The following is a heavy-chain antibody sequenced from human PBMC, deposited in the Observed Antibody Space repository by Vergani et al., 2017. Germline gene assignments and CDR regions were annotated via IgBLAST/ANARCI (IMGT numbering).Heavy chain of an antibody. D-gene: IGHD3-22*01. CDR3: ARAEFSTNYYGQSYYFDF. Sequence: QLQLQESGPGLVKPSETLSLTCRVSGASINSRYYWSWVRQPAGKGLQWIGRVYFTGSTNYNPSLGSRVSLSIDTSKNQFSLKLHSVSADDTAVYFCARAEFSTNYYGQSYYFDFWGQGIPVTVSS. CDR2: VYFTGST. J-gene: IGHJ4*02. CDR1: GASINSRYY. V-gene: IGHV4-4*07.